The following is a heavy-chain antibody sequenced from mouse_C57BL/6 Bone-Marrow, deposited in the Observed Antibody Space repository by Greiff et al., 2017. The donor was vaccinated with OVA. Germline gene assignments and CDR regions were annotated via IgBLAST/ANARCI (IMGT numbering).Heavy chain of an antibody. CDR1: GFSLTSYG. J-gene: IGHJ1*03. Sequence: QVQLQQSGPGLVQPSQRLSITCTVSGFSLTSYGVHWVRQSPGKGLEWLGVIWRGGSTDYNAAFMSRLSITKYNSKSQVFFKMNSLQADDTAIYYCAKGGYDYDPWYFDVWGTGTTVTVSS. CDR3: AKGGYDYDPWYFDV. CDR2: IWRGGST. V-gene: IGHV2-5*01. D-gene: IGHD2-4*01.